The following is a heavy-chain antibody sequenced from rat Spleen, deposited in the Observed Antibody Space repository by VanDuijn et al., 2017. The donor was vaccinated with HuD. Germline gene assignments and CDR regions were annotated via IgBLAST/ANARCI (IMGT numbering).Heavy chain of an antibody. V-gene: IGHV5-31*01. J-gene: IGHJ2*01. CDR2: ITNTGGGNT. Sequence: EVQLVESGGGLVQPGRSLKLSCVASGFTFNNYWMTWIRQAPGKGLEWVASITNTGGGNTYYRDSVKGRFTISRDNAKSTLYLQMDSLRSEDTATYYCARHGSTIAAIPAYYFDYWGQGVMVTVSS. D-gene: IGHD1-2*01. CDR1: GFTFNNYW. CDR3: ARHGSTIAAIPAYYFDY.